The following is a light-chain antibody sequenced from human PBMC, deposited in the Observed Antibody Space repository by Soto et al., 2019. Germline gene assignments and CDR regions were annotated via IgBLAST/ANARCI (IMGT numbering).Light chain of an antibody. J-gene: IGLJ3*02. V-gene: IGLV1-51*01. CDR2: DNN. CDR1: SSNIGNNY. CDR3: ETWDSSLSGRV. Sequence: QSVLTQPPSVSAAPGQKVTISYSGSSSNIGNNYVSWYQHLPGTAPKLLIYDNNKRPSGIPDRFSGSKSGSSATLDITGLQTGDEADYYCETWDSSLSGRVFGGGTKLTV.